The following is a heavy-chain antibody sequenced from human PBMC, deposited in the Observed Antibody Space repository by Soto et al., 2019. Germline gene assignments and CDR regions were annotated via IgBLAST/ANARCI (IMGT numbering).Heavy chain of an antibody. D-gene: IGHD3-10*01. J-gene: IGHJ4*02. Sequence: GGSLRLSCAAYGFTFSSYGMHWVRQAPGKGLEWVAVIWYDGSNKYYADSVKGRFTISRDNSKNTLYLQMNSLRAEDTAVYYCARDGFYGSGSYFDYWGQGTLVTVSS. CDR2: IWYDGSNK. CDR1: GFTFSSYG. CDR3: ARDGFYGSGSYFDY. V-gene: IGHV3-33*01.